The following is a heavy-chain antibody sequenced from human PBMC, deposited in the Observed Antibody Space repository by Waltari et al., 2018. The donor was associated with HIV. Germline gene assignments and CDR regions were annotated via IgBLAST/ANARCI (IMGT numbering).Heavy chain of an antibody. CDR2: IYRTGTT. V-gene: IGHV4-38-2*02. J-gene: IGHJ3*01. D-gene: IGHD3-22*01. CDR3: ARDQDYYDSSGYTCYAFDP. CDR1: ASSINSRYY. Sequence: QVRLQESGPGLVKPSETLSLTCSVSASSINSRYYWCCIRQAPGKGLGWIGSIYRTGTTYYNPSLKSRVSISLNMSRNQFSLKLTSVTAADTAVYYCARDQDYYDSSGYTCYAFDPWGQGTMVIVSS.